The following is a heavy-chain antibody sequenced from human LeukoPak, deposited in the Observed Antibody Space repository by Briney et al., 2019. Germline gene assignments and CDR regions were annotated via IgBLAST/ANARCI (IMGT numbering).Heavy chain of an antibody. J-gene: IGHJ4*02. Sequence: VGSLRLSCAASGFTLSTSYMNWVRQAPGEGLEWVSVIYGGGSTYYADSVRGRFTISRDNSKNTLYLQMNSLRAEDTAVYFCARGYGSGWTDFWGEGTLVTVSS. CDR2: IYGGGST. CDR3: ARGYGSGWTDF. CDR1: GFTLSTSY. V-gene: IGHV3-53*01. D-gene: IGHD6-25*01.